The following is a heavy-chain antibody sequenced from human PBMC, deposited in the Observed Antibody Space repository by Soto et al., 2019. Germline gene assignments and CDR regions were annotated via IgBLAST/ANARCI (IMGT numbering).Heavy chain of an antibody. J-gene: IGHJ4*02. CDR3: AKGSVLLWFGGLLFFDY. CDR1: GFTFSSYA. CDR2: ISGSGGST. Sequence: EVQLLESGGGLVQPGGSLRLSCAASGFTFSSYAMSWVRQAPGKGPEWVSAISGSGGSTYYADSVKGRFTISRDNSKNTLYLQMISLRAADKAVYYCAKGSVLLWFGGLLFFDYWGQGTLVTVSS. D-gene: IGHD3-10*01. V-gene: IGHV3-23*01.